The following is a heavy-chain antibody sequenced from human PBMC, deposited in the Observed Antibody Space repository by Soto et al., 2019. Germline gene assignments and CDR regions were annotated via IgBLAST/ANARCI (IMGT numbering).Heavy chain of an antibody. V-gene: IGHV3-23*01. CDR2: ISGSGAER. Sequence: EVQLLESGGGLGQPGGSLRLSCATSGFTFKNYPLAWVRQSAGKGLQWVSSISGSGAERSYADSVKGRFTISRDDSQNTMYLQMSSLRVDDTATYYCAKGSLIFGEGAYDWFDTWGQGTLVVVSS. CDR1: GFTFKNYP. CDR3: AKGSLIFGEGAYDWFDT. D-gene: IGHD3-10*01. J-gene: IGHJ5*02.